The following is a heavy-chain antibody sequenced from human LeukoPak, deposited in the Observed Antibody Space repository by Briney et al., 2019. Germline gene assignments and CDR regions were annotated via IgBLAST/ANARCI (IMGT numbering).Heavy chain of an antibody. V-gene: IGHV3-23*01. D-gene: IGHD2-21*01. Sequence: GVSLRLSCAASGFTVSSHGMSWVRQAPGKGLEWISHISDIGDATYYAASVKGRFTISRDNSKNTVYLQMNSLRAEDTAVYYCTLYSYWGQGTLVTVSS. CDR2: ISDIGDAT. J-gene: IGHJ4*02. CDR3: TLYSY. CDR1: GFTVSSHG.